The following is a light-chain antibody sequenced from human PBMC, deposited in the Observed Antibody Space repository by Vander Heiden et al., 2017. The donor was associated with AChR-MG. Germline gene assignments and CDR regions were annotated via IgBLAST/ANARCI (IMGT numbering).Light chain of an antibody. CDR2: DAS. Sequence: EIVLTQSPATLSLSPGERATLSCRASQSVSSYLAWYQQKPGQAPRLLIYDASNRATGIPARFSGSGSGTAFPLTIRSLAPEDFAVYYCQQRRHWPTFGPGTRLAI. CDR1: QSVSSY. V-gene: IGKV3-11*01. CDR3: QQRRHWPT. J-gene: IGKJ5*01.